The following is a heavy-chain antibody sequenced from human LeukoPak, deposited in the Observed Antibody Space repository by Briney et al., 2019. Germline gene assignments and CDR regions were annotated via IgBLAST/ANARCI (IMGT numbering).Heavy chain of an antibody. CDR3: AVNWGSGGPDYYYYYYMDV. V-gene: IGHV3-21*01. CDR2: ISSSSSYI. Sequence: PGGSLRLSCAASGFTVSSNYMSWVRQAPGKGLEWVSSISSSSSYIYYADSVKGRFTISRDNAKNSLYLQMNSLRAEDTAVYYCAVNWGSGGPDYYYYYYMDVWGKGTTVTVSS. J-gene: IGHJ6*03. CDR1: GFTVSSNY. D-gene: IGHD7-27*01.